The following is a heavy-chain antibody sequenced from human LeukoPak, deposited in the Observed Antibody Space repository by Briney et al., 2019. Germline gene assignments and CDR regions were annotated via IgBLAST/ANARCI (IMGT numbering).Heavy chain of an antibody. Sequence: SETLSLTCTVSGDSISSYYWNWIRQPPGMGLEWIGHIYNSGRTNYNPSLKSRVTISVDTSKNQLSLKLSSVTAADTAVYYCARDGSGTYFNWFDPWGQGTLVTVSS. V-gene: IGHV4-59*01. CDR2: IYNSGRT. D-gene: IGHD1-26*01. CDR1: GDSISSYY. J-gene: IGHJ5*02. CDR3: ARDGSGTYFNWFDP.